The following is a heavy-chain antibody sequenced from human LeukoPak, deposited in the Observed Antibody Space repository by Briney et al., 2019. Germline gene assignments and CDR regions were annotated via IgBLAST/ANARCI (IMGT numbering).Heavy chain of an antibody. CDR3: ARAPPYCSSTSCYPNRWFDP. CDR1: GGSFSTYY. D-gene: IGHD2-2*01. CDR2: VNHGGST. J-gene: IGHJ5*02. V-gene: IGHV4-34*01. Sequence: SETLSLTCVVYGGSFSTYYWSWIRQPPGKGLEWIGEVNHGGSTNYNPSLKSRVTISVDTSTNQFSLKLSSVTAADTAVYYCARAPPYCSSTSCYPNRWFDPWGQGTLVTVSS.